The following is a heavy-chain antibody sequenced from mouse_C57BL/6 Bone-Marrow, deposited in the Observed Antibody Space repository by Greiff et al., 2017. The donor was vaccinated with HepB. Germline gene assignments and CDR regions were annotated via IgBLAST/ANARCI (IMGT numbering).Heavy chain of an antibody. V-gene: IGHV6-3*01. D-gene: IGHD1-1*01. Sequence: EVKLMESGGGLVQPGGSMKLSCVASGFTFSNYWMNWVRQSPEKGLEWVAQIRLKSDNYATHYAESVKGRFTISRDDSKSSVYLQMNNLRAEDTGIYYCTSSLITTFDVWGTGTTVTVSS. CDR3: TSSLITTFDV. CDR2: IRLKSDNYAT. J-gene: IGHJ1*03. CDR1: GFTFSNYW.